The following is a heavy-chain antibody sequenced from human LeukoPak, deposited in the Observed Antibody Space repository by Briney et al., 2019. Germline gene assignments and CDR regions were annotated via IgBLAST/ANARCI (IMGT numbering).Heavy chain of an antibody. D-gene: IGHD5-12*01. CDR1: GGSISSYY. J-gene: IGHJ4*02. Sequence: SETLSLTCTVSGGSISSYYWSWIRQPPGKGLEWIGSIYHSGSTYYNPSLKSRVTISVDTSKNQFSLKLSSVTAADTAVYYCARVYSGYFFDYWGQGTLVTVSS. CDR3: ARVYSGYFFDY. CDR2: IYHSGST. V-gene: IGHV4-38-2*02.